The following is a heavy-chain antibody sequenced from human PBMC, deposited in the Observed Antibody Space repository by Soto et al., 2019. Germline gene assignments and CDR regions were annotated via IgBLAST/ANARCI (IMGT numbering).Heavy chain of an antibody. CDR2: ISVGGGDT. CDR1: GFTLSDYW. CDR3: AKGEMATLSYYYYGMDV. J-gene: IGHJ6*02. V-gene: IGHV3-74*01. Sequence: GGSLRLSCAASGFTLSDYWMHWVRQVPGKGLLWVSRISVGGGDTTYADSVKGRFTISRDNSKNTLYLQMNSLRAEDTAVYYCAKGEMATLSYYYYGMDVWGQGTTVTVSS. D-gene: IGHD5-12*01.